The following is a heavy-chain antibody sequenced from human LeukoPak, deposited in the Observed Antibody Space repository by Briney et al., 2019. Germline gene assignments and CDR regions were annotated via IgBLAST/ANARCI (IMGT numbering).Heavy chain of an antibody. V-gene: IGHV1-69*13. J-gene: IGHJ4*02. D-gene: IGHD6-13*01. CDR3: AREGTDSSSPDY. CDR1: GGTFSSYA. Sequence: ASVKVSCKASGGTFSSYAISWVRQAPGQGLEWMGGIIPIFGTANYAQKFQGRVMITADESTSTAYMELSSLRSEDTAVYYCAREGTDSSSPDYWGQGTLVTVSS. CDR2: IIPIFGTA.